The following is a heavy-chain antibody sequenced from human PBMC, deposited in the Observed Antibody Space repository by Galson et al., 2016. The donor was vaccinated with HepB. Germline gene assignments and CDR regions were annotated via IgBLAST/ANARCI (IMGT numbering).Heavy chain of an antibody. J-gene: IGHJ4*02. Sequence: SETLSLTCAVYGGSFSGYYWSWIRQPPGKGLEWIGEINHSGSTNYNPSLKSRGTISVDTSKNQFSLTLSSVTAADTAVYYCARGTLTYYGSGSYYNRMKYYFDSWGQGTLVTVSS. CDR1: GGSFSGYY. D-gene: IGHD3-10*01. CDR3: ARGTLTYYGSGSYYNRMKYYFDS. V-gene: IGHV4-34*01. CDR2: INHSGST.